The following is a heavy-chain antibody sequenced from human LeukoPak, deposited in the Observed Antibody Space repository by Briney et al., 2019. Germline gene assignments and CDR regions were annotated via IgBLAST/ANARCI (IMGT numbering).Heavy chain of an antibody. CDR2: IYYSGST. V-gene: IGHV4-39*01. D-gene: IGHD3-16*02. J-gene: IGHJ4*02. Sequence: SETLSLTCTVSGGSISSSSYYWGWIRQPPGNGLEWIGSIYYSGSTYYNPSLKSRVTISVDTSKNQFSLKLSSVTAADTAVYYCASSYYDYVWGSYPFDYWGQGTLVTVSS. CDR3: ASSYYDYVWGSYPFDY. CDR1: GGSISSSSYY.